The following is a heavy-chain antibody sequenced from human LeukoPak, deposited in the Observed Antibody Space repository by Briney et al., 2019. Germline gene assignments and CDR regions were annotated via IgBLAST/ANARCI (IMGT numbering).Heavy chain of an antibody. J-gene: IGHJ6*03. CDR2: IYTSGNT. V-gene: IGHV4-61*02. Sequence: SQTLSLTCTVSGGSISSGSYSWSWIRQPAGKGLEWIGRIYTSGNTNYNPSLKSRVTISVDTSKNQFSLKLSSVTAADTAVYYCAREKGGVDSLTMVRGVMKEDSYYYYYMDVWGKGTTVTTSS. CDR1: GGSISSGSYS. CDR3: AREKGGVDSLTMVRGVMKEDSYYYYYMDV. D-gene: IGHD3-10*01.